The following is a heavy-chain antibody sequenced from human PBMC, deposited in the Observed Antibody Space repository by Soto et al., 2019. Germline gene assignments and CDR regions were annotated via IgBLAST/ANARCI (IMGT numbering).Heavy chain of an antibody. D-gene: IGHD3-3*01. V-gene: IGHV3-30*09. J-gene: IGHJ2*01. CDR1: GFTFNDYP. Sequence: QVQLVESGGGVVQPGMSLRLSCAASGFTFNDYPMNWVRQAPGKGLEWVTLISYDGNKKYYADSGKGRFAIARDTSKNTLSPQMNSLRAEDPAVSYCARVVHYDFWSSQQNWSFELWGRGTLVTVSS. CDR3: ARVVHYDFWSSQQNWSFEL. CDR2: ISYDGNKK.